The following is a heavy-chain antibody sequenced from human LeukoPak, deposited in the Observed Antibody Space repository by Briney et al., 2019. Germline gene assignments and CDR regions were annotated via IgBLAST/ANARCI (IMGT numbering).Heavy chain of an antibody. CDR2: IYNSGNT. Sequence: SETLSLTCTVSGGSISSSTYYWGWIRQPPGKGLEWIGNIYNSGNTYYSPSLRSRVTISVDPSKNQFSLKLTSVTAADTAVYYCARRGASSNWFDPWGQGTLVTVSS. CDR1: GGSISSSTYY. D-gene: IGHD1-26*01. CDR3: ARRGASSNWFDP. J-gene: IGHJ5*02. V-gene: IGHV4-39*01.